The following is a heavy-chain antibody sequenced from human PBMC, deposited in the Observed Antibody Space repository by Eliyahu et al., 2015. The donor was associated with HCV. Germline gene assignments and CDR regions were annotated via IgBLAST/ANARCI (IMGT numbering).Heavy chain of an antibody. CDR1: GFSFSSXW. J-gene: IGHJ2*01. Sequence: EVQLVESGGGLVQPGGSLKLSCAASGFSFSSXWMHWVRQAPGEGLVWVSRINSDGSITRDADSVKGRFTISRDNAKNTLYLQMNSLRAEDTAVYYCARDATYYYDSSGYVKGANWYFDLWGRGTLVTVSS. D-gene: IGHD3-22*01. V-gene: IGHV3-74*01. CDR2: INSDGSIT. CDR3: ARDATYYYDSSGYVKGANWYFDL.